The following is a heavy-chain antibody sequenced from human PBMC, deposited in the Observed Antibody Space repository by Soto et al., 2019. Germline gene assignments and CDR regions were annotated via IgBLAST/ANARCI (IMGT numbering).Heavy chain of an antibody. J-gene: IGHJ4*02. D-gene: IGHD1-26*01. CDR3: AREEGVGANICLDY. CDR1: GFTFSSYG. Sequence: QVQLVESGGGVVQPGRSLRLSCAASGFTFSSYGMHWVRQAPGKGLEWVAVIWYDGSNKYYADSVKGRFTISRDNSKNTLYLQMNSLRAEDTAVYYCAREEGVGANICLDYWGQGTLVTVSS. V-gene: IGHV3-33*01. CDR2: IWYDGSNK.